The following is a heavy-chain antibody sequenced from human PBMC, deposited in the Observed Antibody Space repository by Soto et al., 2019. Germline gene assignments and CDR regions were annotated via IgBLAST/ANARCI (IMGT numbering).Heavy chain of an antibody. Sequence: GGSLRLSCAASGFTFSSYGMHWVRQAPGKGLEWVAVIWYDGSNKYYADSVKGRFTISRDNSKNTLYLQMNSLRAEDTAVYYCAREGDFWSGYYTGRYYYYGMDVWGQGTTVTVSS. D-gene: IGHD3-3*01. CDR2: IWYDGSNK. CDR1: GFTFSSYG. V-gene: IGHV3-33*01. CDR3: AREGDFWSGYYTGRYYYYGMDV. J-gene: IGHJ6*02.